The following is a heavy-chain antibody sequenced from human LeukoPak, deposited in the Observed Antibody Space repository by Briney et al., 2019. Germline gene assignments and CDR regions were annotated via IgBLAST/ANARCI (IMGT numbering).Heavy chain of an antibody. D-gene: IGHD3-22*01. CDR1: GFTFNRYY. CDR3: ARANRGSAHWYYYDSSGYFFDY. Sequence: PGGSLRLSCAASGFTFNRYYMTWVRQAPGKGLEWVSSISTTNTYIYYADSVKGRFTISRDNGKNSLYLQMNSLRAEDTAVYYCARANRGSAHWYYYDSSGYFFDYWGQGTLVTVSS. CDR2: ISTTNTYI. V-gene: IGHV3-21*06. J-gene: IGHJ4*02.